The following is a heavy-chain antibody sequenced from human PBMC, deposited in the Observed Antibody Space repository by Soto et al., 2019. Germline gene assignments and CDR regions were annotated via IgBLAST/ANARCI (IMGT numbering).Heavy chain of an antibody. CDR2: ISGSGGST. V-gene: IGHV3-23*01. CDR1: GFTFSSYA. J-gene: IGHJ4*02. Sequence: EVQLLESGGGLVQPGGSLRLSCAASGFTFSSYAMSWVRQAPGKGLEWVSAISGSGGSTYYADSVKGRFTISRDNSKNEQDLQMNGVRAEDTAVDYCANGGSSGGYDYRGQGTLVTVAA. CDR3: ANGGSSGGYDY. D-gene: IGHD6-19*01.